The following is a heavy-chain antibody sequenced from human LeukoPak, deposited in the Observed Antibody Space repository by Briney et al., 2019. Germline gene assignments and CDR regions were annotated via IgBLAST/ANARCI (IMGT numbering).Heavy chain of an antibody. CDR2: IYYSGST. CDR1: GGSVSSSSYY. CDR3: ARRIPGESDYFDY. J-gene: IGHJ4*02. V-gene: IGHV4-39*01. Sequence: SETLSLTCTVSGGSVSSSSYYWGWIRQPPGKGLEWIGRIYYSGSTYYNPSLKSRVTISVDTSKNQFSLRRSSVTAADTAVYYCARRIPGESDYFDYWGQGTLVTVSS. D-gene: IGHD7-27*01.